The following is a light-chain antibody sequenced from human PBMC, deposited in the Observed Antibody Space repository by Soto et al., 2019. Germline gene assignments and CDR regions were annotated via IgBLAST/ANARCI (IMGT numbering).Light chain of an antibody. CDR3: RSYSSSGTLFV. CDR1: SGDVGGHNY. V-gene: IGLV2-14*01. J-gene: IGLJ1*01. CDR2: EVT. Sequence: QSVLAQPACVSGSPGQSITVSCTGTSGDVGGHNYVSWFQQHPGQAPKLLIYEVTTRPSGVSTRFSGSKSGNTASLTISGLQAEDEADYQCRSYSSSGTLFVLGTGTKVTVL.